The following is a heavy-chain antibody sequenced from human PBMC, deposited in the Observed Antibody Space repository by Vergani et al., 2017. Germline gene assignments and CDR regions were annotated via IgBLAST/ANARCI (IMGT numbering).Heavy chain of an antibody. J-gene: IGHJ4*02. V-gene: IGHV3-21*01. Sequence: EVQLLESGGGLVQPGGSLRLSCAASGFTFSSYAMSWVRQAPGKGLEWVSSISSSSSYIYYADSVKGRFTISRDNAKNSLYLQMNSLRAEDTAVYYCARDGYCSSTSCYTDYWGQGTLVTVSS. CDR1: GFTFSSYA. CDR3: ARDGYCSSTSCYTDY. CDR2: ISSSSSYI. D-gene: IGHD2-2*02.